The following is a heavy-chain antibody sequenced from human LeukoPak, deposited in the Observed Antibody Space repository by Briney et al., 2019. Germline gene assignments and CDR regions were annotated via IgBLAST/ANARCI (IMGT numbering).Heavy chain of an antibody. CDR3: AIRWGSPFDY. CDR2: IYHSGST. Sequence: PSQTLSLTCTVSGGSISSGAYYWSWIRQPPGKGLEWIGYIYHSGSTYYNPSLKSRVTISVDRSKNQFSLKVSSVTAADTAVYYCAIRWGSPFDYWGQGTLVTVSS. J-gene: IGHJ4*02. D-gene: IGHD3-16*01. V-gene: IGHV4-30-2*01. CDR1: GGSISSGAYY.